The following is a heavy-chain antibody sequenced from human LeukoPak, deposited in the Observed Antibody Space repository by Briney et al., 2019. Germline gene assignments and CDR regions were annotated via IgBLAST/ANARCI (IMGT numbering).Heavy chain of an antibody. D-gene: IGHD1-26*01. J-gene: IGHJ4*02. Sequence: GGSLRLSCAASGFTFSSYWMHWVRQAPGKGLVWVSRISSDGSSTTYADSMKGRFTISRDNAKNTLYLQMNSLRAEDTAVYYCARGVMGVDNLGYFDNWGQGTLDTVSS. CDR3: ARGVMGVDNLGYFDN. V-gene: IGHV3-74*01. CDR1: GFTFSSYW. CDR2: ISSDGSST.